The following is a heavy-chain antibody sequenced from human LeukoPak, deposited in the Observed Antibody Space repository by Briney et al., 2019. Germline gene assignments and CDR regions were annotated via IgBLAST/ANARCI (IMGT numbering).Heavy chain of an antibody. D-gene: IGHD3-9*01. Sequence: GGSLRLSCAASGFTFSSYSMNCVRQAPGKGLEWVSSISSSSSYIYYADSVKGRFTISRDKAKNSLYLQMKSLRAEDTAVCYFARGRLRYFDWLTKAGSDYFDYWGQGTLGTVSS. CDR1: GFTFSSYS. CDR2: ISSSSSYI. J-gene: IGHJ4*02. CDR3: ARGRLRYFDWLTKAGSDYFDY. V-gene: IGHV3-21*01.